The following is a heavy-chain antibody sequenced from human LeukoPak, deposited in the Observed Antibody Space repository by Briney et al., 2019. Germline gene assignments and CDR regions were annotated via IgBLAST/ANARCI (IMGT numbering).Heavy chain of an antibody. V-gene: IGHV4-34*01. CDR2: INHSGGT. CDR1: GGSISSYY. J-gene: IGHJ5*02. D-gene: IGHD2-8*01. CDR3: ARTRRLGYCTNGVCYHNWFDP. Sequence: SETLSLTCTVSGGSISSYYWSWIRQPPGKGLEWIGEINHSGGTNYNPSLKSRVTISVDTSKNQFSLKLSSVTAADTAVYYCARTRRLGYCTNGVCYHNWFDPWGQGTLVTVSS.